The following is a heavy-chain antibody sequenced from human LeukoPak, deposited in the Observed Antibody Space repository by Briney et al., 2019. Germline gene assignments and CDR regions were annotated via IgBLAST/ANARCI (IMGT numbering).Heavy chain of an antibody. CDR1: GYTFTGYY. J-gene: IGHJ3*02. CDR2: INPNSGGT. D-gene: IGHD1-26*01. Sequence: WASVKVSCTASGYTFTGYYMHWVRQAPGQGLEWMGWINPNSGGTNYAQKFQGRVTMTRDTSMSTAYMELSRLRSDDTAVYYCARDRRSGSYLTVDAFDIWGQGTMVTVSS. CDR3: ARDRRSGSYLTVDAFDI. V-gene: IGHV1-2*02.